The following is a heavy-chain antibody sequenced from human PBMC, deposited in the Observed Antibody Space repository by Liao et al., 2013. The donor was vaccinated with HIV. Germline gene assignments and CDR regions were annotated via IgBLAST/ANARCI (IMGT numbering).Heavy chain of an antibody. D-gene: IGHD6-13*01. CDR2: IHTSGNI. CDR3: ARGRPLGIAAGGPLDTSDI. V-gene: IGHV4-4*07. CDR1: GDSISGYF. J-gene: IGHJ3*02. Sequence: QVQLQESGPGLVKPSETLSLICSVSGDSISGYFWSWIRQPAGKGLEWIGRIHTSGNINYNPSLKSRLTLSVDTTQNQVSLKMTSVTGADTARYFCARGRPLGIAAGGPLDTSDIWGPGTMVTVSS.